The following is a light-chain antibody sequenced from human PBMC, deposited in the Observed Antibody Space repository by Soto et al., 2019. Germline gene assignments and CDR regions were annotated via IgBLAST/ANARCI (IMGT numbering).Light chain of an antibody. CDR2: DAS. V-gene: IGKV3-15*01. J-gene: IGKJ4*01. CDR3: HQYYKWPLT. CDR1: QSAISN. Sequence: VLTQSPGTLSLTSGERATLSCRTSQSAISNLAWYQQKPGQTPRFLIYDASTRATDIPARFSGSGSGTDFTLTISSLLSEDFAVYYCHQYYKWPLTFGGGTKVDIK.